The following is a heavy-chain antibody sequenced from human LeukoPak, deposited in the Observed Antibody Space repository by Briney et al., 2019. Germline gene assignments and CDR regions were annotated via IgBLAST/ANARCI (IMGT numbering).Heavy chain of an antibody. D-gene: IGHD1-14*01. V-gene: IGHV4-59*01. CDR1: GGSISSYY. Sequence: PSETLSLTCTVSGGSISSYYWSWIRQPPGKGLEWIGYIYYSGSTNYNPSLKSRVTISGDTSKNQFSLKLSSVTAADTAVYYCARDRKAGLFDYWGQGTLVTVSS. CDR3: ARDRKAGLFDY. J-gene: IGHJ4*02. CDR2: IYYSGST.